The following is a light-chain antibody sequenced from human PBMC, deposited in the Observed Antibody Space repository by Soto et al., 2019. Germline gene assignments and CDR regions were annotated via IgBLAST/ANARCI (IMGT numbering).Light chain of an antibody. V-gene: IGLV2-11*01. Sequence: QSALTQPRSVSGSPGQSVTISCTGTGSDVGGYNYVSWYQQYPDKAPKVMIYDVTKRPAGGPDRFSGSKSGNTPSLTISGLQADDEADYYCCSYAGSYTYVFGTGTKVTVL. J-gene: IGLJ1*01. CDR1: GSDVGGYNY. CDR2: DVT. CDR3: CSYAGSYTYV.